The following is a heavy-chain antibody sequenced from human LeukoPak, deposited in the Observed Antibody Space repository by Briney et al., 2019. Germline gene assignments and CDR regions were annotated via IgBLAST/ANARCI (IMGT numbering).Heavy chain of an antibody. CDR1: GFTFSSYS. V-gene: IGHV3-48*02. Sequence: GGSLRLSCAASGFTFSSYSMNWVRQAPGKGLEWVSYISSSSSTIYYADSVKGRFTISRDNAKNSLYLQMNSLRDEGTAVYYCARGDNYDFWSGYYTALGAFDIWGQGTMVTVSS. D-gene: IGHD3-3*01. CDR2: ISSSSSTI. CDR3: ARGDNYDFWSGYYTALGAFDI. J-gene: IGHJ3*02.